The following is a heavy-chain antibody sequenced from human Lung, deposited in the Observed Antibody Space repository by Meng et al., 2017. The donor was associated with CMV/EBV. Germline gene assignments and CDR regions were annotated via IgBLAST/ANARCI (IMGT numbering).Heavy chain of an antibody. J-gene: IGHJ4*02. CDR3: AKDMRDFGELLEY. CDR1: GFTFSNFG. D-gene: IGHD1-7*01. CDR2: LWYDGSNT. Sequence: RISCAASGFTFSNFGMHWVRQAPGRGLEWVALLWYDGSNTNYADSVKGRFTISRDNSKNTVYLQMNSLRVEDTAVYYCAKDMRDFGELLEYWGQGTLVTVSS. V-gene: IGHV3-33*06.